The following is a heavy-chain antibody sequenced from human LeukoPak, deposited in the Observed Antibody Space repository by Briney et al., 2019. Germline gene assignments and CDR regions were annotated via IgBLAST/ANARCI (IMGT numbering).Heavy chain of an antibody. D-gene: IGHD6-19*01. J-gene: IGHJ4*02. CDR3: ARIIDSGWYM. V-gene: IGHV1-69*06. Sequence: GASVKVSCKASGGTFSRNDISWVRQAPGQGLEWMGGIIPIFGTANYAQKFQGRVTITADKSTSTAYMELSSLRSKDTAVYYCARIIDSGWYMWGQGTLVTVSS. CDR2: IIPIFGTA. CDR1: GGTFSRND.